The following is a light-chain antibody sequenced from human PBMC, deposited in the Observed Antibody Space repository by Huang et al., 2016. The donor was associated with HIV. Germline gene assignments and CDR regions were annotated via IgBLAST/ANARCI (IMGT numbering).Light chain of an antibody. CDR2: WAS. CDR1: QSVLKTSNNKNC. Sequence: DIVVTQSPDSLALSLGGRAAINCTASQSVLKTSNNKNCLSWYQLKPGQPPKLLIYWASTLESGVPDRFSGSGSGTHFTLTIASLQAEDVSVYYCHQYYDTPQTFGQGTKVEVK. V-gene: IGKV4-1*01. J-gene: IGKJ1*01. CDR3: HQYYDTPQT.